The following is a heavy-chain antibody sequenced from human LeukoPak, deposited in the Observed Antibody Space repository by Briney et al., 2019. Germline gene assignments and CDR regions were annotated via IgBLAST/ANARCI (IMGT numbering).Heavy chain of an antibody. CDR1: GYTFTGHY. CDR2: IHPNTGGT. V-gene: IGHV1-2*02. J-gene: IGHJ4*02. D-gene: IGHD1-26*01. Sequence: ASVKVSCKASGYTFTGHYIHWVRQAPGQGLEWMGWIHPNTGGTKYAQKFQGRVTMTRDTSSSTAYMELSSLRSADTAVYYCARGQTSGSYYYVYWGQGTLVTVSS. CDR3: ARGQTSGSYYYVY.